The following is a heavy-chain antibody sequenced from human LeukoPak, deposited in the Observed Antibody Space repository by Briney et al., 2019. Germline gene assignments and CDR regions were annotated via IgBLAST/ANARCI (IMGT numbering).Heavy chain of an antibody. CDR2: IYYSGST. CDR3: ARDQSSGSGYYYDY. CDR1: GGSISSGGYY. D-gene: IGHD3-22*01. V-gene: IGHV4-31*03. Sequence: SQTLSLICTVSGGSISSGGYYWSWIRQHPGKGLEWIGYIYYSGSTYYNPSLKSRVTISVDTSKNQFSLKLSSVTAADTAVYYCARDQSSGSGYYYDYWGQGTLVTVSS. J-gene: IGHJ4*02.